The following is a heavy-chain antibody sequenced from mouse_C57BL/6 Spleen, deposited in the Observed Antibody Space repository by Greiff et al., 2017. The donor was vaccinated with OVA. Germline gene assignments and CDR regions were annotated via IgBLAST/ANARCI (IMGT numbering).Heavy chain of an antibody. D-gene: IGHD1-1*01. J-gene: IGHJ1*03. CDR1: GYSFTDYN. V-gene: IGHV1-39*01. Sequence: LQESGPELVKPGASVKISCKASGYSFTDYNMNWVKQSNGKSLEWIGVINPNYGTTSYNQKFKGKATLTVDQSSSTAYMQLNSLTSEDSAVYYCARDTTVGADWYFDVWGTGTTVTVSS. CDR2: INPNYGTT. CDR3: ARDTTVGADWYFDV.